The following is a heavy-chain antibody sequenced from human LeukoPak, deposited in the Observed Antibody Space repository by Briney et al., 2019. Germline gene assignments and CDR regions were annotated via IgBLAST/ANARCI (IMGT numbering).Heavy chain of an antibody. CDR3: ARDFSGSLLQYGFDP. CDR1: GFTFSSYS. Sequence: GGSLRLSCAASGFTFSSYSMNWVRQAPGKGLEWVSSISSSSSYIYYADSVKGRFTISRDTAKNSLYLQMNSLRAEDTAVYYCARDFSGSLLQYGFDPWGQGTLVTVSS. D-gene: IGHD4-11*01. V-gene: IGHV3-21*01. CDR2: ISSSSSYI. J-gene: IGHJ5*02.